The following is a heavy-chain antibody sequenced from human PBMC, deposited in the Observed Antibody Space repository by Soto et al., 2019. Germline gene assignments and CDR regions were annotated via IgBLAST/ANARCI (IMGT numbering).Heavy chain of an antibody. CDR1: GGTLNNYA. V-gene: IGHV1-69*01. CDR2: ISPIFGTT. D-gene: IGHD2-21*02. Sequence: QVQLVQSGAAVKKPGSSVNVSCKASGGTLNNYAISWGRQAPGQGLAWMGGISPIFGTTNYAQKFKRRVTIASDESTNTAYMELSSLTSHDTAIYYWARRGAAWGGDCYSHWFFDLWGRGTLV. J-gene: IGHJ2*01. CDR3: ARRGAAWGGDCYSHWFFDL.